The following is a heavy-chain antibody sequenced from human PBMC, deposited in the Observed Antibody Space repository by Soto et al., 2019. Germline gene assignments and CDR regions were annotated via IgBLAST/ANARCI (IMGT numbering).Heavy chain of an antibody. J-gene: IGHJ6*04. CDR2: IIPIFGTA. V-gene: IGHV1-69*12. CDR1: GGTFSSYA. D-gene: IGHD5-18*01. CDR3: ARSDDTAMVYYYCYGKDV. Sequence: QVQLVQSGAEVKKPGSSVKVSCKASGGTFSSYAISWVRQAPGQGLEWMGGIIPIFGTANYAQKFQGRDTLTAAESTSTDYMKLSSQRSEHTAMYYCARSDDTAMVYYYCYGKDVWGEETTVTVST.